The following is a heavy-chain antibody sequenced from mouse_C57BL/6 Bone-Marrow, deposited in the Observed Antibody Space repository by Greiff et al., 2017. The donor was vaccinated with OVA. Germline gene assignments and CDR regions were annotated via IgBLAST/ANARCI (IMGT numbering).Heavy chain of an antibody. CDR1: GYTFTSYW. J-gene: IGHJ2*01. Sequence: QVQLQQPGAELVKPGASVKMSCKASGYTFTSYWITWVKQRPGQGLEWIGDIYPGSGSTNYNEKFKSKATLTVDTSSSTAYMQLSSLTSEDSAVYYCARPFDYYGSRDYWGQGTTLTVSS. D-gene: IGHD1-1*01. CDR2: IYPGSGST. CDR3: ARPFDYYGSRDY. V-gene: IGHV1-55*01.